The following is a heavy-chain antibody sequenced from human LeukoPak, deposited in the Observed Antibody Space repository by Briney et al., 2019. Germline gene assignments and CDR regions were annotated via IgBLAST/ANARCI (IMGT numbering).Heavy chain of an antibody. CDR3: ARGLSGGYP. V-gene: IGHV3-48*01. Sequence: GGSLRLSCAASGFTFSGFSMNWVRQAPGKGLELVSYISSSGSTIYYADSVKGRFTISRDNAKKSLYLQMNSLRVEDTAVYYCARGLSGGYPWSQGTLVTVSS. D-gene: IGHD2-15*01. CDR1: GFTFSGFS. CDR2: ISSSGSTI. J-gene: IGHJ5*02.